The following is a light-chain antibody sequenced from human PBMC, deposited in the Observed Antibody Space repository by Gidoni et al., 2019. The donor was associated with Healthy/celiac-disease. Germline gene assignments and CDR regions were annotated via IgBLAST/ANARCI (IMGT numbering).Light chain of an antibody. CDR3: QQSYSTPQIT. Sequence: DIQMTQSPSYLSASVGDRVTITCLASQSISSYLNWYQQKPGKAPKLLIYAASSLQSGVPSRFSGSGSGTDFTLTISSLQPEDFATYYCQQSYSTPQITFGPGTKVDIK. V-gene: IGKV1-39*01. CDR1: QSISSY. CDR2: AAS. J-gene: IGKJ3*01.